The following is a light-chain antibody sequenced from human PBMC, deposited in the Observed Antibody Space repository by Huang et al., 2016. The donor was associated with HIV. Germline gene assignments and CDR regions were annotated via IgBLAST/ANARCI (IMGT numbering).Light chain of an antibody. CDR2: GAS. CDR3: QQYDTSPWT. Sequence: DIVMTQSPDSLAVSLGERATINCKSSQRVLYRSNNKNYLAWYQQKPGQPPKLLIYGASTRESGVPDRFTGSGSGTDFSLTISSLQAEDVAVYYCQQYDTSPWTFGQGTKVEIK. J-gene: IGKJ1*01. CDR1: QRVLYRSNNKNY. V-gene: IGKV4-1*01.